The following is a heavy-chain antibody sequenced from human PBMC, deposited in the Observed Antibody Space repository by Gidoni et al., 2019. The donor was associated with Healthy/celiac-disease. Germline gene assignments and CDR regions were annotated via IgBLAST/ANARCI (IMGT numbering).Heavy chain of an antibody. Sequence: EVQLLESGGGLVQPGGSLRLSFAASGFTVSSYAMSWVRPAPGKGLEWVSAISGSGGSTYYADSVKGRFTISRDNSKNTLYLQMNSLRAEDTAVYYCANSAYCGGDCYLPPDYWGQGTLVTVSS. J-gene: IGHJ4*02. V-gene: IGHV3-23*01. CDR3: ANSAYCGGDCYLPPDY. CDR1: GFTVSSYA. D-gene: IGHD2-21*01. CDR2: ISGSGGST.